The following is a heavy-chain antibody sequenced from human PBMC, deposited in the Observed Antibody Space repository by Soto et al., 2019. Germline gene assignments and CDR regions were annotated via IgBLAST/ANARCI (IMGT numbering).Heavy chain of an antibody. D-gene: IGHD6-6*01. Sequence: SETLSLTCTVSGGSISSGGYYWSWIRQLPGKGLEWIGYIYYSGYTYYNPSLKGRVSISVDTSKNQFSLKLSSVTAADTAVYYCARGARPYEHFDYWGQGTPVPVSS. CDR1: GGSISSGGYY. J-gene: IGHJ4*02. CDR3: ARGARPYEHFDY. CDR2: IYYSGYT. V-gene: IGHV4-31*03.